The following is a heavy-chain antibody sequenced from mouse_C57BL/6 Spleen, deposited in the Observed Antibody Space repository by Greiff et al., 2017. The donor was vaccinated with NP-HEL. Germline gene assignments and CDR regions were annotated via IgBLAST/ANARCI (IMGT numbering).Heavy chain of an antibody. D-gene: IGHD2-3*01. CDR1: GYTFTSYW. Sequence: QVHVKQSGAELVKPGASVKLSCKASGYTFTSYWMHWVKQRPGQGLEWIGYINPSSGYTRYNQKFKDKATLTADKSSSTAYMQLSSLTYEDSAVYYCARSFDGYYWYFDVWGTGTTVTVSS. J-gene: IGHJ1*03. CDR3: ARSFDGYYWYFDV. V-gene: IGHV1-7*01. CDR2: INPSSGYT.